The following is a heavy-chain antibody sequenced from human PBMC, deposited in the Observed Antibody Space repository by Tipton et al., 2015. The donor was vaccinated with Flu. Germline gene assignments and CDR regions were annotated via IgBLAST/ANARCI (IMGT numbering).Heavy chain of an antibody. D-gene: IGHD3-3*01. CDR3: ARSDFWSGSPSL. CDR1: SGSIRSTNYF. CDR2: IFPSGTT. Sequence: TLSLTCTVSSGSIRSTNYFCAWIRQPPGKRLELIGSIFPSGTTYYNPSLKSRVTISVDTSKNQFPLNLNSATAADTAIYYCARSDFWSGSPSLWGQGTLVTVSS. V-gene: IGHV4-39*06. J-gene: IGHJ4*02.